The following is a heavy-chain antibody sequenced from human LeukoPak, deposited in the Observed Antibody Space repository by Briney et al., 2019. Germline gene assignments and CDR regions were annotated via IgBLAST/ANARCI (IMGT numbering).Heavy chain of an antibody. J-gene: IGHJ2*01. CDR1: GLNFNTYD. CDR2: FGTRHTHI. V-gene: IGHV3-23*01. D-gene: IGHD1-26*01. CDR3: AKDRTVGASYWYFDL. Sequence: GGSLRLSCVGSGLNFNTYDLTWVRQAPGKGLEWVALFGTRHTHIFYADSVEGRFAISRDNSKNTVYLHMNTLRAEDTAIYYCAKDRTVGASYWYFDLWGRGTLVTVSS.